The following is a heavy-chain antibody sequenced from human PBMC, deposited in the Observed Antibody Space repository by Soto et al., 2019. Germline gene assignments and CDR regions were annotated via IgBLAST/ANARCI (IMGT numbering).Heavy chain of an antibody. CDR2: INHSGST. CDR3: AGREFASSSFHYYYYAVDV. V-gene: IGHV4-34*01. J-gene: IGHJ6*02. Sequence: KTSETLSLTCAVYGGSFSDYFWTWIRQPPGKGLEWIGEINHSGSTNFNPSLKSRVAISADTSRNQFSLRVTSVTAADTAVYYCAGREFASSSFHYYYYAVDVWGQGTTVT. D-gene: IGHD6-6*01. CDR1: GGSFSDYF.